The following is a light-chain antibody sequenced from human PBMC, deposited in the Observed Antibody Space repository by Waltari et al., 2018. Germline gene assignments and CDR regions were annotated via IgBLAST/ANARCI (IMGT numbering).Light chain of an antibody. Sequence: QSALTQPRSVSGSPGQSVTISCTGTSSDVGGSKYVAWFQKHAGKAPRLMIYDFSERPSGVPDRFSGSKSGNTASLTISGLQAEDEADYYCCSYAGSYTWVFGGGTKLTVL. CDR1: SSDVGGSKY. CDR3: CSYAGSYTWV. CDR2: DFS. V-gene: IGLV2-11*01. J-gene: IGLJ3*02.